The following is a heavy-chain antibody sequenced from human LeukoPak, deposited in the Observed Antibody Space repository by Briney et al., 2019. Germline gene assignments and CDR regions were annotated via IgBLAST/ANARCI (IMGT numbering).Heavy chain of an antibody. D-gene: IGHD3-16*01. J-gene: IGHJ3*02. CDR2: ISSSSSYI. V-gene: IGHV3-21*01. CDR3: ARDLLGIALHAFDI. CDR1: GFTFISYS. Sequence: GGSLRLSCAASGFTFISYSMNWVRQAPGKGLEWVSSISSSSSYIYYVDSVKGRFTISRDNAKNSLYLQMNSLRAEDTAVYYCARDLLGIALHAFDIWGQGTMVTVSS.